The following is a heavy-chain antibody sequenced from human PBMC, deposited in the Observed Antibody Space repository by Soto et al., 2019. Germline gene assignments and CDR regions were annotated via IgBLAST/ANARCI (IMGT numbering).Heavy chain of an antibody. Sequence: GGSLRLSCAASGFTFSSYGMHWVRQAPGKGLEWVAVISYDGSNKYYADSVKGRFTISRDNSKNTLYLQMNSLRAEDTAVYYCAKDQGIVGAPMGGMDVWGQGTTVTVSS. CDR1: GFTFSSYG. J-gene: IGHJ6*02. CDR3: AKDQGIVGAPMGGMDV. V-gene: IGHV3-30*18. D-gene: IGHD1-26*01. CDR2: ISYDGSNK.